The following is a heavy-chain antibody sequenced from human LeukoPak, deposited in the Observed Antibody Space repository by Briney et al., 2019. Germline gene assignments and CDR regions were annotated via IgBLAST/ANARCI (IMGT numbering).Heavy chain of an antibody. J-gene: IGHJ4*02. D-gene: IGHD1-1*01. V-gene: IGHV3-21*01. CDR3: ARDPSIGKNIYYFDY. CDR1: GFTFSSYA. CDR2: IRSSSSYI. Sequence: GGSLRLSCAASGFTFSSYAMHWVRQAPGKGLEWVSSIRSSSSYIYYADSVKGRFTISRDNSKNSLYLQMYSPRAEDTGVYYCARDPSIGKNIYYFDYWGQGYLVSVSS.